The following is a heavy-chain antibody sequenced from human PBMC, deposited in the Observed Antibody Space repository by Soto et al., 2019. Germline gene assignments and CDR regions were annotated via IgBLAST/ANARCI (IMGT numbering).Heavy chain of an antibody. Sequence: ASVKVSCKASGYTFTGYYMHWVRQAPGQGLEWMGWINPNSGGTNYAQKFQGRVTMTRDTSISTAYMELSRLRSDDTAVYYCARGDVVVVAATSGAFDIWGQGTMATVSS. CDR2: INPNSGGT. V-gene: IGHV1-2*02. CDR1: GYTFTGYY. CDR3: ARGDVVVVAATSGAFDI. J-gene: IGHJ3*02. D-gene: IGHD2-15*01.